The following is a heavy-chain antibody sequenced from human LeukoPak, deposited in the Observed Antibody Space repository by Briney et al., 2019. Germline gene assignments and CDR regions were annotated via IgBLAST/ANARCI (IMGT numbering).Heavy chain of an antibody. CDR2: MNPNGGDT. Sequence: ASVKVSCKASGYTFTSYDINWVRQATGQGLEWMGWMNPNGGDTGYAQKFQGRVTMTRNTSISTAYMELSSLRSEDTAVYYCARVDSSSWYWALDYWGQGSLVTVS. V-gene: IGHV1-8*01. D-gene: IGHD6-13*01. CDR1: GYTFTSYD. CDR3: ARVDSSSWYWALDY. J-gene: IGHJ4*02.